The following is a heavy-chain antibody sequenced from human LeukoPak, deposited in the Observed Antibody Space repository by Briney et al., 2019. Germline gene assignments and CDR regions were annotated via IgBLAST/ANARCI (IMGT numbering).Heavy chain of an antibody. CDR2: ISGSGGST. V-gene: IGHV3-23*01. CDR1: GVTFSCYA. D-gene: IGHD5-18*01. J-gene: IGHJ4*02. CDR3: AKDYVGVGHSYGIFDY. Sequence: PGGSLRLSCAASGVTFSCYAMSWVRQAPGKGLEWVLAISGSGGSTYYADPVKGRFTISRDNSKNTLYLQLSSLRAEDTVVYYCAKDYVGVGHSYGIFDYWGQGTLVTVSS.